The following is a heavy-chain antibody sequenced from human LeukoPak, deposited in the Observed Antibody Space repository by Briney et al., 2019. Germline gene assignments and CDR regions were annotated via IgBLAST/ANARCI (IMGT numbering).Heavy chain of an antibody. J-gene: IGHJ4*02. Sequence: SETLALTGTVSGVSISSSYCDWGGRRQPRGMGGGWTESIYYTGNTYYNASLKSKVYISIDTSKNQFSLKLTSVTAADTAVYYCARLWLRLGEIDYWGQGTLVTVSS. CDR2: IYYTGNT. V-gene: IGHV4-39*01. CDR1: GVSISSSYCD. CDR3: ARLWLRLGEIDY. D-gene: IGHD3-16*01.